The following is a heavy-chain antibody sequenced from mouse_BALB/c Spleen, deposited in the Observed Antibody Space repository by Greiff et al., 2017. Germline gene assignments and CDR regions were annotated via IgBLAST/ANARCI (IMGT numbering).Heavy chain of an antibody. V-gene: IGHV14-3*02. CDR2: IDPANGNT. CDR3: APGYDGYFDY. J-gene: IGHJ2*01. D-gene: IGHD2-14*01. CDR1: GFNIKDTY. Sequence: VQLQQSGAELVKPGASVKLSCTASGFNIKDTYMHWVKQRPEQGLEWIGRIDPANGNTKYDPKFQGKATITADTSSNTAYLQLSILTSEDTAVYYCAPGYDGYFDYWGQGTTLTVSS.